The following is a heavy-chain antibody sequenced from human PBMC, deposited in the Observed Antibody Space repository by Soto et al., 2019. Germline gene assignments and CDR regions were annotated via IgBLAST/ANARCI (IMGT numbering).Heavy chain of an antibody. Sequence: KPSETLSLTCTVSGDSVSSASFYWIWIRQAPGKGLEWVSGIRGFSPYTFYAESVKGRFTISRDNAKNSLYLQMNSLGVEDTAVSYCARDRGYDAHDYYYNAMDVWGQGTTVTVSS. CDR3: ARDRGYDAHDYYYNAMDV. CDR1: GDSVSSAS. CDR2: IRGFSPYT. J-gene: IGHJ6*02. V-gene: IGHV3-11*06. D-gene: IGHD2-15*01.